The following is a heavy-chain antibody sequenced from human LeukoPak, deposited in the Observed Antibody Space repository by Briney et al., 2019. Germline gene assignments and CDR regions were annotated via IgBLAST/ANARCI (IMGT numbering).Heavy chain of an antibody. CDR2: IIPIFGTA. J-gene: IGHJ3*02. Sequence: GASVKVSCKASGYNFLSYDINWVRQAPGQGLEWMGGIIPIFGTANYAQKFQGRVTITTDESTSTAYMELSSLRSEDTAVYYCAREVEYSSSSVSDAFDIWGQGTMVTVSS. D-gene: IGHD6-6*01. CDR1: GYNFLSYD. V-gene: IGHV1-69*05. CDR3: AREVEYSSSSVSDAFDI.